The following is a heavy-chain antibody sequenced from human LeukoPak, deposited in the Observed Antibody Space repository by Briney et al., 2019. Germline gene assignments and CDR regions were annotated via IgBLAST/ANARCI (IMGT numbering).Heavy chain of an antibody. D-gene: IGHD6-13*01. V-gene: IGHV3-20*04. CDR2: INWNGGST. CDR3: ARATRGGYTWPIDY. J-gene: IGHJ4*02. CDR1: GFTFSSYW. Sequence: GGSLRLSCESSGFTFSSYWMHWVRQAPGKGLEWVSGINWNGGSTGYADSVKGRFTISRDNAKNSLYLQMNSLRAEDTALYYCARATRGGYTWPIDYWGQGTLVTVSS.